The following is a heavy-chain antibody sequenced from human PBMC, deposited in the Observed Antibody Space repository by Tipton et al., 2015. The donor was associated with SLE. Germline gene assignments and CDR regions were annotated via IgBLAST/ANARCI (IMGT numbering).Heavy chain of an antibody. Sequence: SLRLSCAASGFTFSSYWMHWVRQAPGKGLVWVSRINSDGSSTSYADSVKGRFTISRDNSKNTLYLQMNSLRAEDTAVYYCARQAGDYGGNGYWGQGTLVTVSS. CDR1: GFTFSSYW. J-gene: IGHJ4*02. V-gene: IGHV3-74*01. CDR3: ARQAGDYGGNGY. D-gene: IGHD4-23*01. CDR2: INSDGSST.